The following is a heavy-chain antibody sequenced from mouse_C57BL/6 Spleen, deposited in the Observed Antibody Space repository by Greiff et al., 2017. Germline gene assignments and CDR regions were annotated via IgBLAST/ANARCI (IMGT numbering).Heavy chain of an antibody. Sequence: QVQLQQPGAELVRPGSSVKLSCKASGYTFTSYWMHWVKQRPIQGLEWIGNIDPSDSETHYNQKFKDKATLTGDKSSSTAYMQLSSLTSEDSAVYYCATEAASSGYFFAYWGQGTLVTVS. V-gene: IGHV1-52*01. J-gene: IGHJ3*01. CDR3: ATEAASSGYFFAY. D-gene: IGHD3-2*02. CDR2: IDPSDSET. CDR1: GYTFTSYW.